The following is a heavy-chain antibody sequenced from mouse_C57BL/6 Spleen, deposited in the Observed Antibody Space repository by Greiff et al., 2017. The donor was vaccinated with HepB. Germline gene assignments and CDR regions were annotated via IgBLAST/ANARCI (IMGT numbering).Heavy chain of an antibody. CDR2: IYPGSGST. J-gene: IGHJ4*01. CDR3: ARYGGYLYAMDY. Sequence: QVQLQQSGAELVKPGASVKMSCKASGYTFTSYWITWVKQRPGQGLEWIGDIYPGSGSTNYNEKFKSKATLTVDTSSSTAYMQLSSLTSEDSAVYYCARYGGYLYAMDYWGQGTSVTVSS. D-gene: IGHD5-1*01. CDR1: GYTFTSYW. V-gene: IGHV1-55*01.